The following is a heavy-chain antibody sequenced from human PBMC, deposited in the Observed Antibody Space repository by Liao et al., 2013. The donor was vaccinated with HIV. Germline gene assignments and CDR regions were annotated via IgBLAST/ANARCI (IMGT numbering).Heavy chain of an antibody. CDR1: GGSISSYH. CDR3: ASWSQMLRSFNY. J-gene: IGHJ4*02. CDR2: IYYSGRT. Sequence: QVQLQESGPGLVKPSETLSLTCTVSGGSISSYHWIWIRQPPGKGLEWIGYIYYSGRTNYNPSLKSRVTMSVDTSKNQFSLRLSSVTAADTAVYYCASWSQMLRSFNYWGQGTLVTVSS. D-gene: IGHD1-1*01. V-gene: IGHV4-59*12.